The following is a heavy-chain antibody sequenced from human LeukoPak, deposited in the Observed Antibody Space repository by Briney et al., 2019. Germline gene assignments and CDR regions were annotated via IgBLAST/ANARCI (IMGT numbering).Heavy chain of an antibody. V-gene: IGHV1-24*01. Sequence: GASVKVSCRVSGYILTELSIHWVRQAPGKGLEWMGSFDPENAKTMSAQTFQGRVTMTEDTSTDTAYMELRSLRPDDTAIYYCVIMSHTVVPTARIYYYMDIWGTGTTVIVSS. D-gene: IGHD1-1*01. CDR1: GYILTELS. CDR2: FDPENAKT. J-gene: IGHJ6*03. CDR3: VIMSHTVVPTARIYYYMDI.